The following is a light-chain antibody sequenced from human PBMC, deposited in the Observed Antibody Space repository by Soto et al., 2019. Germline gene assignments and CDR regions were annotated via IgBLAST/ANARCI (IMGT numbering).Light chain of an antibody. CDR2: DND. CDR1: RSNIGNNY. Sequence: QSVLTQPPSVSAAPGQKVTVSCSGSRSNIGNNYVSWYQHLPGTAPKLLIYDNDKRPSGIPDRFSASKSGTSATLGITGLQTWDEADYYWCSLTTSHTYVFGSGTKVTVL. J-gene: IGLJ1*01. CDR3: CSLTTSHTYV. V-gene: IGLV1-51*01.